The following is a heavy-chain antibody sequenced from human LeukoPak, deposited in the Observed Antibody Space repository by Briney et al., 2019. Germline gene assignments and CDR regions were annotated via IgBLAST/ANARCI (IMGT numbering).Heavy chain of an antibody. CDR3: ARTLFYYGLDGYSPYYFDF. D-gene: IGHD3-10*01. CDR2: ISCHESST. Sequence: GGPVRLLCGASGFLLCDYYMSWLRRAPGKALEWFTYISCHESSTYYADSVKARFTISRDNAKTSLYLQMNSLRAEDTAVFYCARTLFYYGLDGYSPYYFDFWGQGALVTVSS. V-gene: IGHV3-11*01. J-gene: IGHJ4*02. CDR1: GFLLCDYY.